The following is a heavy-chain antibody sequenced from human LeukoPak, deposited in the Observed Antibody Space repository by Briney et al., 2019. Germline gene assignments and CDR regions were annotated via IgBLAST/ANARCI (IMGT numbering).Heavy chain of an antibody. CDR1: GYSFTGYW. D-gene: IGHD3-22*01. CDR3: ARLSDSSGYSGYYYYYGMDV. CDR2: IYPGDSDT. V-gene: IGHV5-51*01. J-gene: IGHJ6*02. Sequence: GESLKISCKGSGYSFTGYWIGWVRQMPGKGLEWMGIIYPGDSDTRYSPSFQGQVTISADKSISTAYLQWSSLKASDTAMYYCARLSDSSGYSGYYYYYGMDVWGQGTTVTVSS.